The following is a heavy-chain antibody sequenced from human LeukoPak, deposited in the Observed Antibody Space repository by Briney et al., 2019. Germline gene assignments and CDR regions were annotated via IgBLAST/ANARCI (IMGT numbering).Heavy chain of an antibody. CDR3: ARAPNFDWLLSPFDY. V-gene: IGHV1-18*01. CDR1: GYTFTSYG. J-gene: IGHJ4*02. CDR2: ISAYNGNT. D-gene: IGHD3-9*01. Sequence: ASVKVSCKASGYTFTSYGISWVRQAPGQGLEWMGWISAYNGNTNYAQKLQGRVTMTTDTSTSTAYMELRSLRSDDPAVYYCARAPNFDWLLSPFDYWGQGTLVTVSS.